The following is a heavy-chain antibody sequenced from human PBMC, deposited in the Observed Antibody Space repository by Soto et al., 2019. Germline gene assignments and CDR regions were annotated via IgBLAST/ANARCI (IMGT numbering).Heavy chain of an antibody. Sequence: QVQLVESGGGVVQPGRSLRLSCAASGFTFSDYAFHWVRQAPGKGLEWVAIISYDGNDRYYADSVKGRFTVSRDKSKNTVYLQMTSLRGEDTALYYCASDPAFSGGGKDYLGHGTLV. V-gene: IGHV3-30-3*01. CDR3: ASDPAFSGGGKDY. CDR2: ISYDGNDR. J-gene: IGHJ4*01. D-gene: IGHD3-10*01. CDR1: GFTFSDYA.